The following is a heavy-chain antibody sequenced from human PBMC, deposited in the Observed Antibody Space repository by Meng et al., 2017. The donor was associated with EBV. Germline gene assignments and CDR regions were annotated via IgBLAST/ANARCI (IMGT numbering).Heavy chain of an antibody. V-gene: IGHV1-3*01. D-gene: IGHD2-21*01. CDR3: VRGPPVGVPGPGDY. J-gene: IGHJ4*02. CDR1: GYAFTSYI. CDR2: INVGVGYT. Sequence: QVQLVPSGAGVKNPGASVKVSCKASGYAFTSYILHWVRQAPGQRLEWMGWINVGVGYTKYSQKFQGRVTISSDTSATTGYMELSSLRSEDTAVYYCVRGPPVGVPGPGDYWGQGTLVTVSS.